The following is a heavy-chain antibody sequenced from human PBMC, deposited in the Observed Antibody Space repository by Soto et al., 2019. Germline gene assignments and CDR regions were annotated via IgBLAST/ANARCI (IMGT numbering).Heavy chain of an antibody. CDR3: ARQEQPDYYHYVMDF. D-gene: IGHD6-13*01. Sequence: GESLKISCKGSGYSFTSYWIGWVRQMPGKGLEWMGIIYPGDSDTRYSPSFQGQVTISADKSISTAYLQWSSLKASDTAMYYCARQEQPDYYHYVMDFWGQGTTVIVSS. J-gene: IGHJ6*02. CDR2: IYPGDSDT. CDR1: GYSFTSYW. V-gene: IGHV5-51*01.